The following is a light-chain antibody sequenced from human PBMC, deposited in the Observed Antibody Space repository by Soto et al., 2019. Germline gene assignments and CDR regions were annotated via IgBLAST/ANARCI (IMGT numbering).Light chain of an antibody. J-gene: IGLJ2*01. CDR3: CSYSGSDSLX. V-gene: IGLV2-11*01. CDR1: SSDVGSYNY. Sequence: QSALTQPRSVSGSPGESVTISCSGTSSDVGSYNYVSWYQQYPGKAPKVMIYDVSERPSEVPVRFSGSKSGNTASLTISGLQAEDEAEYFCCSYSGSDSLXFGGGTKLTVL. CDR2: DVS.